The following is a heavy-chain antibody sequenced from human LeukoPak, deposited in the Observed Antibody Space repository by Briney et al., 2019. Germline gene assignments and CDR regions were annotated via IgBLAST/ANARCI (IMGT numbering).Heavy chain of an antibody. V-gene: IGHV4-34*01. Sequence: SETLSLTCAVYGGSFSGYYWSWIRQPPGKGLEWIGEINHSESTNYNPSLKSRVNISVDTSKNQFSLKLNSVTAADTAVYYCARHYGPWGQGTLVTVSS. CDR1: GGSFSGYY. J-gene: IGHJ5*02. D-gene: IGHD3-16*01. CDR3: ARHYGP. CDR2: INHSEST.